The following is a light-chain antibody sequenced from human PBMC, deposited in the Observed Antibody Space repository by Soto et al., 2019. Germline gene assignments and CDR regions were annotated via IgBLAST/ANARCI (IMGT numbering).Light chain of an antibody. CDR3: QSSDGNLSAAV. V-gene: IGLV1-40*01. J-gene: IGLJ2*01. Sequence: QSALTQPPSVSGAPGQTVTISCTGSSSNIGAGYDVHWYQQVPGTAPKLLIYGNNNRPSGVPDRFSVSNSGTSASLAITGLQAEDEADYYCQSSDGNLSAAVFGGGTKLTVL. CDR2: GNN. CDR1: SSNIGAGYD.